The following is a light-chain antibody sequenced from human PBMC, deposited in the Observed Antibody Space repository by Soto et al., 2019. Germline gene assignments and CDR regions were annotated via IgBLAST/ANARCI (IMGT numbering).Light chain of an antibody. V-gene: IGLV1-40*01. CDR1: SSNIGAGYD. Sequence: QSVLTQPPSVSGAPGQRVTISCTGSSSNIGAGYDVHWYQQLPGTAPKLLIYGNGNRPSGVPDRFSGSKSGTSASLAITGLQAEDEADYYCQSYDSNVVFGGGTKLTVL. CDR2: GNG. CDR3: QSYDSNVV. J-gene: IGLJ2*01.